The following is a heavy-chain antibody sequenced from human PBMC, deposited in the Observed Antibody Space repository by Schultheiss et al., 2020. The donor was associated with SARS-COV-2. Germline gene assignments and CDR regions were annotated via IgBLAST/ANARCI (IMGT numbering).Heavy chain of an antibody. D-gene: IGHD6-13*01. CDR3: VRDRGYSRTVHDYYEGMDV. CDR2: INTNNGDT. CDR1: GGTLTRYT. Sequence: ASVKVSCKASGGTLTRYTITWVRQAPGQGLEWMGCINTNNGDTNYAQKFRGRVTLTRDTPTSTAYMEMRSLISDDTAVYYCVRDRGYSRTVHDYYEGMDVWGQGTTVTVSS. J-gene: IGHJ6*02. V-gene: IGHV1-18*01.